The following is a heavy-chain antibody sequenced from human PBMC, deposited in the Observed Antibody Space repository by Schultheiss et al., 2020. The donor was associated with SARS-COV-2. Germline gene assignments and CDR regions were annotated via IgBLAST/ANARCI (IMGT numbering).Heavy chain of an antibody. CDR3: AHRLSGSLAFDI. CDR2: IYWNDDK. D-gene: IGHD3-3*02. J-gene: IGHJ3*02. Sequence: SGPTLVKPTQTLTLTCTFSGFSLTTSGEGVGWIRQPPGKALEWLALIYWNDDKRYSPSLKSRLTITKDTSKNQVVLTMTNMDPVDTATYYCAHRLSGSLAFDIWGQGTMVTVSS. CDR1: GFSLTTSGEG. V-gene: IGHV2-5*01.